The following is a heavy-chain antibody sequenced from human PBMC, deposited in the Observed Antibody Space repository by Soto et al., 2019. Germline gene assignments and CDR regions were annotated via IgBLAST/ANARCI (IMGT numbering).Heavy chain of an antibody. Sequence: GASVKVSCKASGYTFTSYGISWVLQAPGQGLEWMGWISAYNGNTNYAQKLQGRVTMTTDTSTSTAYMELRSLRSDDTAVYYCARDRGLAAAGSYYYYGMDVWGQGTTVTVSS. J-gene: IGHJ6*02. CDR3: ARDRGLAAAGSYYYYGMDV. D-gene: IGHD6-13*01. CDR1: GYTFTSYG. CDR2: ISAYNGNT. V-gene: IGHV1-18*04.